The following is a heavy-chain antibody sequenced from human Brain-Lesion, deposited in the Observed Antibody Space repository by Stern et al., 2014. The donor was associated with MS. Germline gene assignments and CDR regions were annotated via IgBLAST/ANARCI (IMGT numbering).Heavy chain of an antibody. CDR2: INPNTSGT. CDR3: ARDQRGITIFGVVTDYYYLGMDV. Sequence: VQLVESGAEVKKPGTSVKVSCKASGYIFTGYYIHWVRQAPGQGLEWMAWINPNTSGTNYEQKFQGRVSMSRDTSISTAYVELSSLTSDDTAVYYCARDQRGITIFGVVTDYYYLGMDVWGQGTTVTVSS. J-gene: IGHJ6*02. D-gene: IGHD3-3*01. V-gene: IGHV1-2*02. CDR1: GYIFTGYY.